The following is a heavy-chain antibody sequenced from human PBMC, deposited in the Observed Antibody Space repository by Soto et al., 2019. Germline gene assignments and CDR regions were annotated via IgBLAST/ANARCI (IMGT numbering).Heavy chain of an antibody. CDR2: INHSGST. D-gene: IGHD6-13*01. Sequence: QVQLQQWGAGLLKPSETLSLTCAVYGGSFSGYYWSWIRQPPGKGLEWMGEINHSGSTNYNPSLKSRVTLSVDTSKNQFSLRLSSVTAADTAVYYCARGRKDYSSSWYVDWGQGTLVTVSS. CDR3: ARGRKDYSSSWYVD. V-gene: IGHV4-34*01. CDR1: GGSFSGYY. J-gene: IGHJ4*02.